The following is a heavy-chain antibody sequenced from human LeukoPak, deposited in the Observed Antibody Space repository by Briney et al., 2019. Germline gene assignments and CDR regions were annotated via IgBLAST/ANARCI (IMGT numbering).Heavy chain of an antibody. Sequence: GGSLRLSCAASGFTFSSYSMNWVRQAPGKELEWVSSISSSSSYIYYADSVKGRFTISRDNAKNSLYLQMNSLRAEDTAVYYCARAYSSGWYVGGKYFDYWGQGTLVTVSS. CDR1: GFTFSSYS. D-gene: IGHD6-19*01. J-gene: IGHJ4*02. CDR3: ARAYSSGWYVGGKYFDY. CDR2: ISSSSSYI. V-gene: IGHV3-21*01.